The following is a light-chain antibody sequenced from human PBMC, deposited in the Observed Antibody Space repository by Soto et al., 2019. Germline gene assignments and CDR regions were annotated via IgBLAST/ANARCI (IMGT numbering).Light chain of an antibody. CDR2: SNR. CDR1: SSNIGSNT. Sequence: QSVLTQPPSASGTPGQGVTFSCSGSSSNIGSNTVNWYQQLPGTAPKVLMHSNRQRPSGVPDRFSGSKSGTSASLAISGLQSEDEADYYCAAWDDSLNGVVFGGGTKLTVL. CDR3: AAWDDSLNGVV. V-gene: IGLV1-44*01. J-gene: IGLJ2*01.